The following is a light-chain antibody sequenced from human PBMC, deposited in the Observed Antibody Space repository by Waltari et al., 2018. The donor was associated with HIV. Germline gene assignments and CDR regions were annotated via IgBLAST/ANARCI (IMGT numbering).Light chain of an antibody. CDR1: ALANQH. V-gene: IGLV3-25*03. J-gene: IGLJ3*02. CDR3: QSVDSSRIWV. CDR2: KDS. Sequence: SYELTQPPSVSVSPGQTARITCSGDALANQHAYWFQQKPGQAPVLFIYKDSERPSGIPARFSGSRSGTVMLTISGVQAEDEADYYCQSVDSSRIWVFGGGTKLTVL.